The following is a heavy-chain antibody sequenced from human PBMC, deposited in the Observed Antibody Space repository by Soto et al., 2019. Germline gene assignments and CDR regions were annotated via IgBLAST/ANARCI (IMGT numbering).Heavy chain of an antibody. J-gene: IGHJ4*02. CDR1: GFTFSSYG. V-gene: IGHV3-30*18. Sequence: QVQLVESGGGVVQPGRSLRLSCAASGFTFSSYGMNWVRQAPGKGLEWVAVISYDGSNKYYADSVKGRFTISRDNSKNTLYLQMNSLRAEDTAVYYCAKAPTAYCSSTSCSPLFDYWGQGTLVTVSS. CDR3: AKAPTAYCSSTSCSPLFDY. CDR2: ISYDGSNK. D-gene: IGHD2-2*01.